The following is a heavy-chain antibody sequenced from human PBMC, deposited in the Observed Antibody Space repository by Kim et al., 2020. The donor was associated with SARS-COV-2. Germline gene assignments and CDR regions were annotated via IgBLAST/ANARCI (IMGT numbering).Heavy chain of an antibody. CDR3: ARDRKVPRVTGPGFAFDI. D-gene: IGHD1-20*01. CDR2: ISSSGSTI. Sequence: GGSLRLSCAASGFTFSDYYMSWIRQAPGKGLEWVSYISSSGSTIYYADSVKGRFTISRDNAKNSLYLQMNSLRAEDTAVYYCARDRKVPRVTGPGFAFDIWGQGTMVTVSS. CDR1: GFTFSDYY. J-gene: IGHJ3*02. V-gene: IGHV3-11*01.